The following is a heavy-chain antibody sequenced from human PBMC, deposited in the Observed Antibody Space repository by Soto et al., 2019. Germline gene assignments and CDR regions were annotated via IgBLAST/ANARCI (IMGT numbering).Heavy chain of an antibody. CDR3: AREGGGLYYFDF. CDR1: GDSISSGGHY. Sequence: QVQLQESGPGLVKPSQTLSLRCTVSGDSISSGGHYWSWIRQHPGKGLEWIGYIYYSGSTYYNPSLKSRVSISVDTSKNEFSLKLSSVTAADTAVYYCAREGGGLYYFDFWGQGTLVTVSS. J-gene: IGHJ4*02. D-gene: IGHD1-26*01. CDR2: IYYSGST. V-gene: IGHV4-31*03.